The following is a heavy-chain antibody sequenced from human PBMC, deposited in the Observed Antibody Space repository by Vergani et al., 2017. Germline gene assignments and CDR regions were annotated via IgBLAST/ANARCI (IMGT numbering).Heavy chain of an antibody. V-gene: IGHV4-31*03. CDR2: IYNSGST. CDR3: ARHGGSGNFYHLFDS. Sequence: QVQLQESGPGLLKPSQTLSLTCTVSGGSLSSGSYYWSWVRQRPGKGLEWIGYIYNSGSTYYNPSLKSRVTISVDASKNQFSLKLSSVTAADTAVYYCARHGGSGNFYHLFDSWGQGTLVTVSS. J-gene: IGHJ4*02. D-gene: IGHD3-10*01. CDR1: GGSLSSGSYY.